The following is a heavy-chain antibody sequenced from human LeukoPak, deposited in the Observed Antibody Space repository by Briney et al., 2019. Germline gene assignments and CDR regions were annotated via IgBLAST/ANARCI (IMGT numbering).Heavy chain of an antibody. Sequence: GGSLRPSCAASGFTFSSYAMHWVRQAPGKGLEWVALIAYDGSNKYYADSVKGRFTISRDNAKNTLNLQMNSLRAEDTAVYYCARDLGQYYDTSDNWFDPWGQGTLVTVSS. J-gene: IGHJ5*02. CDR2: IAYDGSNK. V-gene: IGHV3-30*03. D-gene: IGHD3-22*01. CDR1: GFTFSSYA. CDR3: ARDLGQYYDTSDNWFDP.